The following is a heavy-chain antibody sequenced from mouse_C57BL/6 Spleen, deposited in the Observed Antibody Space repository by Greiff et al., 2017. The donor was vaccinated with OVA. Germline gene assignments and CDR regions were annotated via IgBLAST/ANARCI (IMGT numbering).Heavy chain of an antibody. CDR3: AREGTRGFAY. Sequence: VQLQPPGAELVKPGASVKLSCKASGYTFTSYWVHWGEQRPGQGLEWIGMIHPNSGSTNYNEKFKSKATLTVDKSSSTAYMQLSSLTSEDSAVYYCAREGTRGFAYWGQGTLVTVSA. D-gene: IGHD3-3*01. V-gene: IGHV1-64*01. CDR2: IHPNSGST. J-gene: IGHJ3*01. CDR1: GYTFTSYW.